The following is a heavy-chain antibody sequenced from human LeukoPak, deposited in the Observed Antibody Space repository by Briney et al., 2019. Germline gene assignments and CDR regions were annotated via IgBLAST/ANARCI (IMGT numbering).Heavy chain of an antibody. V-gene: IGHV5-51*01. J-gene: IGHJ6*02. Sequence: GESLKISCKGSGYSFTSYWIGWVRQMPGKGLEWMGIIYPGDSDTRYSPSFQGQVTISADKSISTAYLQWSSLKASDTAMYYCARSRRVRGVIGRYYYYGMDVWGQGTTVTVSS. CDR1: GYSFTSYW. CDR3: ARSRRVRGVIGRYYYYGMDV. D-gene: IGHD3-10*01. CDR2: IYPGDSDT.